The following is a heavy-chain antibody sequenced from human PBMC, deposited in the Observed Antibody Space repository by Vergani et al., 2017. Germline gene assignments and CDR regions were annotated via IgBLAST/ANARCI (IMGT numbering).Heavy chain of an antibody. J-gene: IGHJ4*02. CDR1: GGSISSYY. V-gene: IGHV4-59*01. Sequence: QVQLQESGPGLVKPSETLSLTCTVSGGSISSYYWSWIRQPPGKGLEWIGYIYYSGSNNYNPTLKRRVTISVDTSKNQFSLKLSSVTAADTAVYYCAREGSSSALDYWGQGTLVTVSS. D-gene: IGHD6-6*01. CDR3: AREGSSSALDY. CDR2: IYYSGSN.